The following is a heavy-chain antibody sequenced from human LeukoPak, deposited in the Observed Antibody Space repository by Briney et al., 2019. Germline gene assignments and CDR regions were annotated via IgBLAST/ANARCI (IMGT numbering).Heavy chain of an antibody. CDR1: GFTFSSYW. V-gene: IGHV3-7*01. CDR2: VKQDGSEK. Sequence: GGSLRLSCAASGFTFSSYWMHWVRQAPGKGLEWVANVKQDGSEKYYVDSVKGRFTISRDNAKNTLYLQMNSLRDEDTAVFYCARSRYDYIWGIDCWGQGTLVTISS. CDR3: ARSRYDYIWGIDC. J-gene: IGHJ4*02. D-gene: IGHD3-16*01.